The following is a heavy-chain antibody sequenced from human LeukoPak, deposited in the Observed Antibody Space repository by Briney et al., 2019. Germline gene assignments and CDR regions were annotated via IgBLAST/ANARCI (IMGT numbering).Heavy chain of an antibody. V-gene: IGHV4-34*01. CDR3: ARVVEGYGIDY. CDR2: INHSGST. J-gene: IGHJ4*02. D-gene: IGHD5-12*01. Sequence: SETLSLTCAVYGGSFSGYYWSWIRQPPGKGLEWIGEINHSGSTNYNPSLKSRVTISVDTSKKQFSLKLSSVTAADTAVYYCARVVEGYGIDYWGQGTLVTVSS. CDR1: GGSFSGYY.